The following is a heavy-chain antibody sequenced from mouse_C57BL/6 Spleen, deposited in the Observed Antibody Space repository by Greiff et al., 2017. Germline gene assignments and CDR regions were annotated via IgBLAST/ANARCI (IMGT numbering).Heavy chain of an antibody. J-gene: IGHJ4*01. D-gene: IGHD1-1*01. CDR3: ARKGLGLLRYPMDY. Sequence: QVQLQQPGAELVKPGASVKMSCKASGYTFTSYWITWVKQRPGQGLEWIGDIYPGSGSTNYNEKFKSKATLTVDTSSSTAYMQLSSLTSADSAVYYCARKGLGLLRYPMDYWGQGTSVTVSS. V-gene: IGHV1-55*01. CDR1: GYTFTSYW. CDR2: IYPGSGST.